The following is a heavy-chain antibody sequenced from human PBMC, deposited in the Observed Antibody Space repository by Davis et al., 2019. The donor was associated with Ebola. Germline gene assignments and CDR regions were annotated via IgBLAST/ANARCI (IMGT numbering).Heavy chain of an antibody. CDR1: GFTFNQYA. CDR2: ISKSGRDT. D-gene: IGHD6-19*01. CDR3: ARDRGVTGTDLDY. J-gene: IGHJ4*02. Sequence: GESLKISCAASGFTFNQYAMTWVRQAPGKGLEWVSTISKSGRDTNYADSVKGRFTISRDNSKNTLYLQMNSLRAEDTAVYYCARDRGVTGTDLDYWGQGTLVTVSS. V-gene: IGHV3-23*01.